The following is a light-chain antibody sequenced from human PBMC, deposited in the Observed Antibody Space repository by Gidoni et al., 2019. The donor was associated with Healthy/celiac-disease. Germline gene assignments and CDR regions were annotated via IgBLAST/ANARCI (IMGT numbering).Light chain of an antibody. CDR3: QQYNSYSPLT. CDR2: KAS. V-gene: IGKV1-5*03. CDR1: QSISSR. Sequence: DIQLTQSPSTLSASVGDRVTITCRASQSISSRLAWYQQKPGKDPKLLIYKASSLESGVPSRFSGSGSGTEFTLTISSLLPDDFATYYCQQYNSYSPLTFGGGTRVEIK. J-gene: IGKJ4*01.